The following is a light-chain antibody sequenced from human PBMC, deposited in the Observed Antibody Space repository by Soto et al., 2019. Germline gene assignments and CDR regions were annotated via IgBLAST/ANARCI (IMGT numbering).Light chain of an antibody. Sequence: QMAQSPSSLSASVGEKIIITCRASRDVGSDVSWYQQKPGQAPKLLIYAASNLYTGVPSRFSGSRSGTEFTLTISSLQPEDFASYYCLQYCGDSWTFGQGTKVDIK. J-gene: IGKJ1*01. CDR1: RDVGSD. V-gene: IGKV1-6*01. CDR2: AAS. CDR3: LQYCGDSWT.